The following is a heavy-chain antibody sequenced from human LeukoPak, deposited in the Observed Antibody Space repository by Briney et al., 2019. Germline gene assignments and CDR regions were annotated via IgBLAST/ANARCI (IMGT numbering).Heavy chain of an antibody. D-gene: IGHD6-6*01. Sequence: PSETLSLTCTVSGXSISSYYWSWIRQPAGKGLEWIGRIYTSGSTNYNPSLKSRVTMSVDTSKNQFSLKLSSVTAADTAVYYCARVSRYSSSSYYFDYWGQGTLVTVSS. J-gene: IGHJ4*02. CDR2: IYTSGST. V-gene: IGHV4-4*07. CDR3: ARVSRYSSSSYYFDY. CDR1: GXSISSYY.